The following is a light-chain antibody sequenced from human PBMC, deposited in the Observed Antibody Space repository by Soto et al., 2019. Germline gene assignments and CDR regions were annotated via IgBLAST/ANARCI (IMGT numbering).Light chain of an antibody. Sequence: EIVMTQSPATLSVSPGERATLSCRASQSVSSNLAWYQQKPGQAPRLLIYGASTRATGIPARFSGSGSGTESTLTISSLQSKDFAVYYCQQYNNWPPFTFGPGTKVDIK. CDR3: QQYNNWPPFT. CDR2: GAS. J-gene: IGKJ3*01. V-gene: IGKV3-15*01. CDR1: QSVSSN.